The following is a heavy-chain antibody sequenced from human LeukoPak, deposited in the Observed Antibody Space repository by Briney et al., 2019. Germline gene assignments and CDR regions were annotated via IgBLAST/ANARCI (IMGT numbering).Heavy chain of an antibody. Sequence: ASVKVSCKASGYTFTGYYIHWVRQAPGQGLEWMGWINPNSGGTNYAQKFQGRVTMTRDTSISTAYMDLSRLRSDDTAVYYCVRGSIVGATFDYFDYWGQGTLVTVSS. CDR1: GYTFTGYY. V-gene: IGHV1-2*02. CDR3: VRGSIVGATFDYFDY. CDR2: INPNSGGT. D-gene: IGHD1-26*01. J-gene: IGHJ4*02.